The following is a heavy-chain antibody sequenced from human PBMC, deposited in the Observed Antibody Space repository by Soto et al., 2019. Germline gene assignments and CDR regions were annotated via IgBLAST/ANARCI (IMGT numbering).Heavy chain of an antibody. V-gene: IGHV3-23*01. D-gene: IGHD2-21*02. Sequence: PGGSVRLSCAVSGYTFSRYAMRWVRQAPGKGREWVSAISGSGGSTYYADSVKGRFTISRDNSKNTLYLQMNSLRAEDTAVYYCAYDCPRYIVSSSRYFDYWGQGTLVTVSS. CDR1: GYTFSRYA. CDR3: AYDCPRYIVSSSRYFDY. J-gene: IGHJ4*02. CDR2: ISGSGGST.